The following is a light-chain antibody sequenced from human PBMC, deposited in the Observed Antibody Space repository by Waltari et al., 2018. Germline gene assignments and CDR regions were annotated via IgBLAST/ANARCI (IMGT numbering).Light chain of an antibody. Sequence: QSVVTQPPSASGTPGQRVTISCSGSSANIGSNTVTWYQQLPGTTPKLLIYNNNQRPSGVPDRFSGSKSGTSASLAISGLQSEDEADYYCAAWDDSLPGLFVFGSGTKVTVL. CDR1: SANIGSNT. V-gene: IGLV1-44*01. CDR2: NNN. J-gene: IGLJ1*01. CDR3: AAWDDSLPGLFV.